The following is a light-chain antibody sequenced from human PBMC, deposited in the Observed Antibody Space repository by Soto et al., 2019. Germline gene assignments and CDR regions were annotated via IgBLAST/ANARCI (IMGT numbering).Light chain of an antibody. V-gene: IGLV2-23*01. J-gene: IGLJ2*01. CDR3: RSYAGSSTYVV. Sequence: QSALTQPASVSGSPGQSITISCTGTSSDVGSYNLVSWYQQHPGKAPKLMIYEGSKRPSGVSNRFSGSKSGNTASLTISGLQAEDEADYYCRSYAGSSTYVVFGAGTQLTVL. CDR2: EGS. CDR1: SSDVGSYNL.